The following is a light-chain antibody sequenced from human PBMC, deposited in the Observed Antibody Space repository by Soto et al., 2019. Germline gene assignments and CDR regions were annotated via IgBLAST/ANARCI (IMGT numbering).Light chain of an antibody. CDR1: QGIAYS. V-gene: IGKV1-17*03. Sequence: DIQVTQSPSAMSASVGDRVTITCRASQGIAYSLAWFQQKPGEVPKRLIYAASSLQSGVPSRFSGSGSGTEFTLTISSLQPEDFATYYCLQYKSYPLTFGGGTKVDIK. CDR2: AAS. CDR3: LQYKSYPLT. J-gene: IGKJ4*01.